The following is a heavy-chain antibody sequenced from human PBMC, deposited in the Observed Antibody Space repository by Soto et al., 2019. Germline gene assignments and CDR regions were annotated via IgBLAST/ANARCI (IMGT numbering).Heavy chain of an antibody. CDR3: AREERSVSLPYLDY. Sequence: PSETLSLTCAVSGGSISSSNWCSWVRQPPGKGLEWIGEIYHSGSTNYNPSLKSRVTISVDKSKSQFSLKLSSVTAADTAVYYCAREERSVSLPYLDYWGQGTLGTVSS. CDR1: GGSISSSNW. J-gene: IGHJ4*02. V-gene: IGHV4-4*02. CDR2: IYHSGST. D-gene: IGHD2-8*01.